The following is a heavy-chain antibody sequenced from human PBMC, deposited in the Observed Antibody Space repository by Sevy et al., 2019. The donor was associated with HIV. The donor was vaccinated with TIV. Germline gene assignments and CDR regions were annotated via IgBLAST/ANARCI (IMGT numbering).Heavy chain of an antibody. V-gene: IGHV3-48*02. CDR1: GFTFSSYS. J-gene: IGHJ6*02. Sequence: GGSLRLSCAASGFTFSSYSMNWVRQAPGKGLEWVSYISSSSTIYYVDSVKSRLTISRDNGKNSMYLQMNSLRDEDTAVYYCARDLDEDYYYGMDVWGQGTTVTVSS. CDR3: ARDLDEDYYYGMDV. CDR2: ISSSSTI.